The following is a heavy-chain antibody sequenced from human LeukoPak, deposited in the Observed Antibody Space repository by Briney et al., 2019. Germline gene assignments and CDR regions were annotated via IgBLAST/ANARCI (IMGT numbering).Heavy chain of an antibody. Sequence: SETLSLTCTVSGGSISSYYWSWIRQPPGKGLEWIGYIYYSGSTNYNPSLKSRVTISVDTSKNQFSLKLSSVTAADTAVYYCARYESSGVRYWGQGTLVTVSS. D-gene: IGHD6-19*01. CDR2: IYYSGST. CDR1: GGSISSYY. V-gene: IGHV4-59*08. CDR3: ARYESSGVRY. J-gene: IGHJ4*02.